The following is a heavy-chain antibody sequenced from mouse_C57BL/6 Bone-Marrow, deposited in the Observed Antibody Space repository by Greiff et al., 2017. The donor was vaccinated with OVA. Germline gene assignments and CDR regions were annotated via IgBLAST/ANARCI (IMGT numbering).Heavy chain of an antibody. CDR3: ARAPKVLWYYFDY. Sequence: EVQVVESEGGLVQPGSSMKLSCTASGFTFSDYYMAWVRQVPEKGLEWVANINYDGSSTYYLDSLKSRFIISRDNAKNILYLQMSSLKSEDTATYYCARAPKVLWYYFDYWGQGTTLTVSS. V-gene: IGHV5-16*01. J-gene: IGHJ2*01. CDR1: GFTFSDYY. D-gene: IGHD1-1*02. CDR2: INYDGSST.